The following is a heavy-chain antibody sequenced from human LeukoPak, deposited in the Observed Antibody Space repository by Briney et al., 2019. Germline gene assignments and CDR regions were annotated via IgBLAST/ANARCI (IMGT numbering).Heavy chain of an antibody. CDR1: GFTFSSYW. CDR2: IKQDGSEK. J-gene: IGHJ4*02. V-gene: IGHV3-7*04. Sequence: GGSLRLSCAASGFTFSSYWMSWVRQAPGKGLEWVANIKQDGSEKYYVDSVKGRFTISRDNANNSLYLQMNSLRAEDTAVYYCARDSYYGSDPYFDYWGQGTLVTVSS. CDR3: ARDSYYGSDPYFDY. D-gene: IGHD3-10*01.